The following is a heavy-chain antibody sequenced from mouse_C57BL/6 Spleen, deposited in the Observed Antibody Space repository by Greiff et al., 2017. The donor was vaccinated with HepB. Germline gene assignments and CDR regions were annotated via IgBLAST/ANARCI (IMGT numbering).Heavy chain of an antibody. CDR3: TRGDYYSKGDAMDY. CDR2: IDPETGGT. CDR1: GYTFTDYE. J-gene: IGHJ4*01. Sequence: VQLKQSGAELVRPGASVTLSCKASGYTFTDYEMHWVKQTPVHGLEWIGAIDPETGGTAYNQKFKGKAILTADKSSSTAYMELRSLTSEDSAVYYCTRGDYYSKGDAMDYWGQGTSVTVSS. D-gene: IGHD2-5*01. V-gene: IGHV1-15*01.